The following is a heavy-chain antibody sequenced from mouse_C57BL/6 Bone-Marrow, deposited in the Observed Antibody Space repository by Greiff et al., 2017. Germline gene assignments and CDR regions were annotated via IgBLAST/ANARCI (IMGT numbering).Heavy chain of an antibody. CDR1: GYAFTNYL. Sequence: QVQLQQSGAELVRPGTSVKVSCKASGYAFTNYLIEWVKQRPGQGLEWIGVINPGSGGTNYNEKFKGKATLTADKSSSTAYMQLSSLTSEDSAVYFWASPFITTVGYFDVWGTGTTVTVSS. CDR3: ASPFITTVGYFDV. CDR2: INPGSGGT. D-gene: IGHD1-1*01. V-gene: IGHV1-54*01. J-gene: IGHJ1*03.